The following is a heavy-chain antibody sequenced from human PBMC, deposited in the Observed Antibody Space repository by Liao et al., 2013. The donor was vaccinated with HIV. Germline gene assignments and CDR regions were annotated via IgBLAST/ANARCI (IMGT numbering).Heavy chain of an antibody. CDR3: ARGRYSSTWTSFDF. V-gene: IGHV4-39*07. Sequence: QLQLQESGPGLVKPSETLSLTCTVSGGSISSSSYYWGWIRQPPGKGLEWIGSIYYSGSTYYNPSLKSRVTISVDTSKNQFSLKLTSVTAADTAVYFCARGRYSSTWTSFDFWGQGTLVTVSS. J-gene: IGHJ4*02. CDR1: GGSISSSSYY. D-gene: IGHD6-13*01. CDR2: IYYSGST.